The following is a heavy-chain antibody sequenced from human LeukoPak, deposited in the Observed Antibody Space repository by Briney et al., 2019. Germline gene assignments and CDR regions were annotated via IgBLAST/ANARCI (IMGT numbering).Heavy chain of an antibody. D-gene: IGHD3-10*01. CDR1: GGSFSGYY. CDR3: ARRRGGYYDH. Sequence: PSETLPLTCAVYGGSFSGYYWSWIRQPPGKGLEWIGEINHSGSTNYNPSLKSRVTISVDTSKNQFSLRLSSVTAADTAVYYCARRRGGYYDHWGQGTLVTVSS. CDR2: INHSGST. J-gene: IGHJ4*02. V-gene: IGHV4-34*01.